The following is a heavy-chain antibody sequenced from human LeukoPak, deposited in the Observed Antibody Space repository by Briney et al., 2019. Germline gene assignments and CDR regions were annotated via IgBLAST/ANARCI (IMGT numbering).Heavy chain of an antibody. CDR2: IYHSGST. CDR1: GYSISSGYY. CDR3: ARVGTIDYYYYMDV. J-gene: IGHJ6*03. D-gene: IGHD1-1*01. Sequence: SETLSLTCTVSGYSISSGYYWRWIRQPPGKGLEWIGSIYHSGSTYYNPSLKSRVTISVDTSKNQFSLKLSSVTAADTAVYYCARVGTIDYYYYMDVWGKGTTVTVSS. V-gene: IGHV4-38-2*02.